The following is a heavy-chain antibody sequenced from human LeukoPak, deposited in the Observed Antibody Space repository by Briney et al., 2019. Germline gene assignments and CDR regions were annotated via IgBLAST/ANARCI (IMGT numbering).Heavy chain of an antibody. CDR1: GYTFTSYG. CDR3: ARDPPYYDFWSGYYTCFDY. CDR2: ISAYNGNT. Sequence: ASVKVSCKASGYTFTSYGISWVRQAPGQGLEWMGWISAYNGNTNYAQKLQGRVTMTTDTSTSTAYMELRSLRSDDTAVYYCARDPPYYDFWSGYYTCFDYWGQGTLATVSS. J-gene: IGHJ4*02. V-gene: IGHV1-18*01. D-gene: IGHD3-3*01.